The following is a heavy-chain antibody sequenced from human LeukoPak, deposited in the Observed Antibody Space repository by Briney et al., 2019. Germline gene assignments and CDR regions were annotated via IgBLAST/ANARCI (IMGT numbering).Heavy chain of an antibody. CDR1: GFTFSSYW. CDR2: IKHNGDDL. J-gene: IGHJ4*02. V-gene: IGHV3-7*01. Sequence: GGSLRLSCAASGFTFSSYWMAWVRQAPGKGLEWVANIKHNGDDLNSVDSVEGRFTISRDNAQNSLYLHMTSLRAEDTAVYYCARELRTFDSWGQGTLVTVSS. CDR3: ARELRTFDS. D-gene: IGHD3-16*01.